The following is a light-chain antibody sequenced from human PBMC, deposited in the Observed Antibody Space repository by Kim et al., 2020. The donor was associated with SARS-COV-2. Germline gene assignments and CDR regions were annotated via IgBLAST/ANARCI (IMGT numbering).Light chain of an antibody. J-gene: IGKJ4*01. V-gene: IGKV1D-12*01. Sequence: DIQMTQSPSSLSASVGDRVTISCRASQDISSWLAWYQQKPGKAPKVLIYEASNLQSGVPSRFSGSGSGTDFTLTINSLQPEDFATYYCQQAHGFPLTFDGGTKVDIK. CDR3: QQAHGFPLT. CDR1: QDISSW. CDR2: EAS.